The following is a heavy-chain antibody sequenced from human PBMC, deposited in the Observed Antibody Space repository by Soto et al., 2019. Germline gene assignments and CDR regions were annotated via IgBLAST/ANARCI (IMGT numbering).Heavy chain of an antibody. CDR2: ISGSGGST. D-gene: IGHD5-18*01. CDR3: AGQVDTAMGI. J-gene: IGHJ4*02. Sequence: GGSLRLSCAASGFTFSSYAMSWVRKAPGKGLEWVSAISGSGGSTYYADSVKGRFTISRDNSKNMLYLQMNSLRAEDTAVYYCAGQVDTAMGIWGQGTLVVVSS. CDR1: GFTFSSYA. V-gene: IGHV3-23*01.